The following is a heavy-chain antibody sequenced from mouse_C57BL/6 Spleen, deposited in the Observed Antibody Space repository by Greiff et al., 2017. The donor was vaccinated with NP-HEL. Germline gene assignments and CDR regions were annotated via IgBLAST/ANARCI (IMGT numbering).Heavy chain of an antibody. J-gene: IGHJ2*01. D-gene: IGHD3-2*01. Sequence: DVLLVESGEGLVKPGGSLKLSCAASGFTFSSYAMSWVRQTPEKRLEWVAYISSGGDYIYYADTVKGRFTISRDNARNTLYLQMSSLKSEDTAMYYCTRDDGSGYFDYWGQGTTLTVSS. V-gene: IGHV5-9-1*02. CDR2: ISSGGDYI. CDR1: GFTFSSYA. CDR3: TRDDGSGYFDY.